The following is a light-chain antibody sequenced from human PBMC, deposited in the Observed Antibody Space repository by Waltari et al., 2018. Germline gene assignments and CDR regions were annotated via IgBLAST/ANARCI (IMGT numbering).Light chain of an antibody. J-gene: IGLJ2*01. CDR1: RISRYY. CDR2: GKN. V-gene: IGLV3-19*01. CDR3: NSRDSSGLVV. Sequence: SSELTQDTAVSVAFGQTVRITCHGDRISRYYGSWYQQKPAQAPVLVLYGKNNRPSGIPNRFSGSSSGDTASLTITGAQAEDEAAYYCNSRDSSGLVVFGGGTKLTVL.